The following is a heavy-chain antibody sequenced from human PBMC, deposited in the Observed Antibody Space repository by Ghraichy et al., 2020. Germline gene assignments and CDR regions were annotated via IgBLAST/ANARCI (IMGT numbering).Heavy chain of an antibody. D-gene: IGHD2-15*01. CDR1: GDSISSGSFF. CDR2: VFYSGST. J-gene: IGHJ4*02. CDR3: ARQPAATMREFAFDY. Sequence: SETLSLTCTVSGDSISSGSFFWGWIRQPPGKGLYWIGSVFYSGSTYYNPSLKSRVTISVDTSKNQFSLKLSSVTAAETAVYWCARQPAATMREFAFDYWGQGTLVTVSS. V-gene: IGHV4-39*01.